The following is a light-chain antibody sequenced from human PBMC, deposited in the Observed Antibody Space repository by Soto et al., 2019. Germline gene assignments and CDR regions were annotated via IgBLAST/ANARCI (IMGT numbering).Light chain of an antibody. CDR2: DVS. CDR1: SSDVGGYNY. J-gene: IGLJ1*01. V-gene: IGLV2-14*01. CDR3: CSYAGSSTFEV. Sequence: QSVLTQPASVSGSPGQSITISCTGTSSDVGGYNYVSWYQQHPGKAPKLMIYDVSNRPSGVSNRFSGSKSGNTASLTISGPQAEDEADYYCCSYAGSSTFEVFGTGTKVTVL.